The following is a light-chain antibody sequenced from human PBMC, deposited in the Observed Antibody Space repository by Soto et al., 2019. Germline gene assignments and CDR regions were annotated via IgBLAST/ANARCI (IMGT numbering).Light chain of an antibody. V-gene: IGKV1-12*01. CDR3: KPANSFPLT. CDR1: QGISSW. CDR2: AAS. J-gene: IGKJ4*01. Sequence: DIQMTQSPSSVSSSVGDRVTITCRASQGISSWLAWYQQKPGKAPKLFIYAASSLQSGVPSRFSVSGSGTDFTLTISSPQPEDFATYDYKPANSFPLTIGGVTKVEIK.